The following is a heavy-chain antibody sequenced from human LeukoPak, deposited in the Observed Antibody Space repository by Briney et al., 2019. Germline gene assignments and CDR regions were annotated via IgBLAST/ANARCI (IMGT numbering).Heavy chain of an antibody. CDR3: ARGTPLVVVAATMDY. CDR2: ISAYNGNT. CDR1: GYTFTSYG. D-gene: IGHD2-15*01. V-gene: IGHV1-18*01. J-gene: IGHJ4*02. Sequence: ASVKVSCKASGYTFTSYGISWVRQAPGLGLEWMGWISAYNGNTNYAQKLQGRVTMTTDTSTSTAYMELRSLRSDDTAVYYCARGTPLVVVAATMDYWGQGTLVTVSS.